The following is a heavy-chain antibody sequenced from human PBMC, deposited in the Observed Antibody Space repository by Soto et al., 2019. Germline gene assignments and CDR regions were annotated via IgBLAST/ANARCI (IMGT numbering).Heavy chain of an antibody. J-gene: IGHJ6*02. CDR2: IFYSGST. CDR3: ARVHRYVYFYGMDV. Sequence: SETLSLTCIVSGGSVSGGIYYWSWIRQLPGKGLEWIGDIFYSGSTNYNPSLKSRVTISVDTSKNQFSLKLSSVTAADTAVYYCARVHRYVYFYGMDVWGQGTTVTVSS. D-gene: IGHD3-9*01. CDR1: GGSVSGGIYY. V-gene: IGHV4-61*01.